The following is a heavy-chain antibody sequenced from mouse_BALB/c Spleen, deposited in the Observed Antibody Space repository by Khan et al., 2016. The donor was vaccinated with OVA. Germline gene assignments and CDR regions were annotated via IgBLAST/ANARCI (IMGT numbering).Heavy chain of an antibody. Sequence: EVELVESGGGLVQHGGSLKLSCAASGFTFSSYGTSWVRQTPDKRLVLVATINSNGGSTYYPDSVMGRFTISRDNAKNTLYLQMSSLKSENTAMYYCARMARTINWGQGTTLTVSS. CDR1: GFTFSSYG. J-gene: IGHJ2*01. CDR3: ARMARTIN. CDR2: INSNGGST. V-gene: IGHV5-6-3*01.